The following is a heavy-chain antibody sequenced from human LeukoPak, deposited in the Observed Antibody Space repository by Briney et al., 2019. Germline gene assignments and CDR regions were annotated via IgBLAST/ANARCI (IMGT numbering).Heavy chain of an antibody. Sequence: XYGXSWVRQAPGXGLXXXSGISGSGGERXYTESVKGRFTISRXXXKNTLYMQMNRQRDEETDVYYXXXXXXXXXXNWFDPWGQGTLVTVSS. CDR2: ISGSGGER. V-gene: IGHV3-23*01. CDR1: XYG. J-gene: IGHJ5*02. CDR3: XXXXXXXXXNWFDP.